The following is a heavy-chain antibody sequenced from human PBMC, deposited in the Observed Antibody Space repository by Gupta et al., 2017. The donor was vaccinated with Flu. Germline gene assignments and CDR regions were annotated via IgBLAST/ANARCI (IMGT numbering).Heavy chain of an antibody. CDR2: IMPIFGFP. CDR1: G. D-gene: IGHD3-10*01. Sequence: GFSWVRQAPEQGLEWMGGIMPIFGFPNYAPQCQGRATITADESTSTAYMELSSLRSADTAVYYCANGPVDHGSASYYKFDNWGQGTLVTVSS. J-gene: IGHJ4*02. CDR3: ANGPVDHGSASYYKFDN. V-gene: IGHV1-69*01.